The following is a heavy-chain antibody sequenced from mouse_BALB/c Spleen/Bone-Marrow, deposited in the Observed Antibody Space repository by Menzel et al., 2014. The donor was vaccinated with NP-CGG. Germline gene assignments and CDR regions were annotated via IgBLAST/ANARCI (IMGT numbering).Heavy chain of an antibody. J-gene: IGHJ1*01. V-gene: IGHV7-3*02. D-gene: IGHD2-1*01. CDR3: TRDISNGNYRYFDG. CDR1: GFTFTDYY. Sequence: VQPGGSLRXSCATSGFTFTDYYMSWVRQPPGKALEWLGFIRNKAXGYTTEYSASVKGRFTISRDNSQSNLYLQMNVLRAEDGATYYGTRDISNGNYRYFDGWGAGTTVTVSS. CDR2: IRNKAXGYTT.